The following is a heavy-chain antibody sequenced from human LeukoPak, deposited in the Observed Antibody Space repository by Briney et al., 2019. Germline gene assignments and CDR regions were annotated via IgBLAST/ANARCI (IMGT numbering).Heavy chain of an antibody. CDR1: GFTFSNYG. CDR2: IRYDGSNK. Sequence: PGGSLRLSCAASGFTFSNYGMHWVRQAPGKRLEWVAFIRYDGSNKYYADSVKGRFTISRDNSKNTLYLQMNSLRAEDTAVYDCAKDRATGTTPLYFDYWGQGTLVTVSS. V-gene: IGHV3-30*02. D-gene: IGHD1-7*01. J-gene: IGHJ4*02. CDR3: AKDRATGTTPLYFDY.